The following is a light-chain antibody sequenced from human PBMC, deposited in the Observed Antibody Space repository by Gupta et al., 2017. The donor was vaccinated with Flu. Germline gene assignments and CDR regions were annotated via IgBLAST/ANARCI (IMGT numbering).Light chain of an antibody. J-gene: IGLJ1*01. CDR3: YLYTSSSNVI. V-gene: IGLV2-18*01. Sequence: PSVSGSPGPSVTISCTGTSSDIGSRHRLCWYQKPPGTAPKLMIFDVSNRPSGVPDRFSGSKSGNTASLTISGLQTEDEAYDYCYLYTSSSNVIFGTGTKVTVL. CDR2: DVS. CDR1: SSDIGSRHR.